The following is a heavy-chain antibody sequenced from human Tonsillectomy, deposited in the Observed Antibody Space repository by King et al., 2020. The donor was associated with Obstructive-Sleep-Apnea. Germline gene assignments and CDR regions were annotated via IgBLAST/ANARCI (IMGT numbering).Heavy chain of an antibody. CDR3: ARGSYYDSSGYFRYYFDY. J-gene: IGHJ4*02. CDR1: DGSISSSSSY. D-gene: IGHD3-22*01. CDR2: IYYSGST. Sequence: QLQESGPGLVKPPETLSLTCTVSDGSISSSSSYWGWIRQPPGKGLEWIGSIYYSGSTYYNPSIKSRVTISVDTSKNHFSLKLSSVTAADTAVYYCARGSYYDSSGYFRYYFDYWGQGTLVTVSS. V-gene: IGHV4-39*07.